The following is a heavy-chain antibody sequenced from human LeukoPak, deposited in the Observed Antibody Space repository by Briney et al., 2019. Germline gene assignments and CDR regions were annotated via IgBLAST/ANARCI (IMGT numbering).Heavy chain of an antibody. CDR1: GFTFSSYS. CDR2: ISSSSSYI. V-gene: IGHV3-21*01. J-gene: IGHJ4*02. Sequence: GGSLRLSCAASGFTFSSYSMNWARQAPGKGLEWVSSISSSSSYIYYADSVKGRFTISRDKAKNSLYLQMNSLRAEDTAVYYCARGEGYSNSSPNGYWGQGTLVTVSS. D-gene: IGHD6-13*01. CDR3: ARGEGYSNSSPNGY.